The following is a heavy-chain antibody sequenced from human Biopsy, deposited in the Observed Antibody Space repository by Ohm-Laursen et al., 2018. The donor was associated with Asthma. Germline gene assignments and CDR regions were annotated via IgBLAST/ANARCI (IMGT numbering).Heavy chain of an antibody. CDR2: VFYGGAT. Sequence: GTLSLTCTVSGDSISSYHWSWIRQPPGKGLEWIGYVFYGGATNYNPSLRSRATISIDTSTNHFSLKLTSVTAADTAVYYCARADCSGGSCPYYYGLDVWGQGTTVTVS. CDR3: ARADCSGGSCPYYYGLDV. J-gene: IGHJ6*02. D-gene: IGHD2-15*01. V-gene: IGHV4-59*01. CDR1: GDSISSYH.